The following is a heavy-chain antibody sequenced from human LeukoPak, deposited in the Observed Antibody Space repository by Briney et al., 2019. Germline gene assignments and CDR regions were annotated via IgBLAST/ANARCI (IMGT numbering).Heavy chain of an antibody. CDR3: ARHRLGPIAAAGTGNWFDP. CDR2: IYYSGST. V-gene: IGHV4-59*05. CDR1: GGSISSYY. D-gene: IGHD6-13*01. Sequence: PSETLSLTCTVSGGSISSYYWSWIRQPPGKGLEWIGSIYYSGSTYYNPSLKSRVTISVDTSKNQFSLKLSSVTAADTAVYYCARHRLGPIAAAGTGNWFDPWGQGTLVTVSS. J-gene: IGHJ5*02.